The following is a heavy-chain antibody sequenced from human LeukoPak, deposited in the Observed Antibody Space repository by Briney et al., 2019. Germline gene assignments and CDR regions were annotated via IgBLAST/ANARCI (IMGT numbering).Heavy chain of an antibody. CDR3: ARDMKSPYYDSSGYYSGHAFDI. Sequence: PSETLSLTCTVSGGSISSGGYYWSWIRQHPGKGLEWIGYIYYSGSTYYNPSLKSRVTISVDTSKNQFSLKLSSVTAADTAVYYCARDMKSPYYDSSGYYSGHAFDIWGQGTMVTVSS. CDR1: GGSISSGGYY. CDR2: IYYSGST. J-gene: IGHJ3*02. D-gene: IGHD3-22*01. V-gene: IGHV4-31*03.